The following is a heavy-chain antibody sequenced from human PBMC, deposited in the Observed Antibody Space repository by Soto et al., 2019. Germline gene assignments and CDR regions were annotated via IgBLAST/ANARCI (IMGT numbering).Heavy chain of an antibody. D-gene: IGHD5-18*01. Sequence: SETLSLTCTVTGASINVEGYYWSWIRQQPGKGLEWIGYIYYSGSTNSNPSLKSRVTISVDTSKNQFSLKLSSVTAADTAVYYCARASMVTWFDYWGQGTLVTVSS. J-gene: IGHJ4*02. CDR2: IYYSGST. V-gene: IGHV4-61*08. CDR1: GASINVEGYY. CDR3: ARASMVTWFDY.